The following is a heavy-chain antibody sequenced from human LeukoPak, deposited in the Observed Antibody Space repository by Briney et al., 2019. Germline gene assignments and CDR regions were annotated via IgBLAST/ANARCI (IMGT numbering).Heavy chain of an antibody. J-gene: IGHJ5*02. CDR2: IYPGDADT. CDR1: GYSFTSYW. Sequence: GESLKISCKGSGYSFTSYWIGWVRLMPGKGLEWMGIIYPGDADTRYSPSSQGKVPLSADKSISTAYLQWSSLKASDTAMYYCARRGGLWWFDPWGQGTLVTVSS. CDR3: ARRGGLWWFDP. D-gene: IGHD3-10*01. V-gene: IGHV5-51*01.